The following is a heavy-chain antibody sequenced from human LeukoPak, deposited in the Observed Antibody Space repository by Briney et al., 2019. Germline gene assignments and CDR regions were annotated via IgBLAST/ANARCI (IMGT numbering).Heavy chain of an antibody. J-gene: IGHJ4*02. Sequence: KPGRPLRLSCAASGFTFSDYYMSWIRQAPGKGLEWVSYISSSVSTIYYADSVKGRFTTSRANAKNSLYLQMNSLRAEDTAVYYCARGVTTVVTPASGALDYWGEGTLVTVSS. CDR2: ISSSVSTI. CDR1: GFTFSDYY. D-gene: IGHD4-23*01. V-gene: IGHV3-11*01. CDR3: ARGVTTVVTPASGALDY.